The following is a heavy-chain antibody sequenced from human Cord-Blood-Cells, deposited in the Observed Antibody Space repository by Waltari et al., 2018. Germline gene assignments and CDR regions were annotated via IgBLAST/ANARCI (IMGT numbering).Heavy chain of an antibody. V-gene: IGHV1-2*02. J-gene: IGHJ3*02. CDR3: ARGSSIAARFDI. Sequence: QVQLVQSGAEVKKPGASVKVSCKASGYTFTGYYMHWVRQAPGQGLEWMGWINPNSVGTNYAQKFQGRVTRTRDTSISTAYMELSRLRSDDTAVYYCARGSSIAARFDIWGQGTMVTVSS. CDR1: GYTFTGYY. D-gene: IGHD6-6*01. CDR2: INPNSVGT.